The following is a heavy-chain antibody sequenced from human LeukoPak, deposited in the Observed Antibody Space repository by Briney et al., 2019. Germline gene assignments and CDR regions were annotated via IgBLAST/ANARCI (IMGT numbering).Heavy chain of an antibody. V-gene: IGHV1-2*06. D-gene: IGHD6-19*01. CDR3: ARGIAVAGTAKDY. CDR1: GYTFTGYY. Sequence: ASAKVSCKASGYTFTGYYMHWVRQAPGQGLEWMGRINPNSGGTNYAQKFQGRVTMTRDTSISTAYVELSRLRSDDTAVYYCARGIAVAGTAKDYWGQGTLVTVSS. J-gene: IGHJ4*02. CDR2: INPNSGGT.